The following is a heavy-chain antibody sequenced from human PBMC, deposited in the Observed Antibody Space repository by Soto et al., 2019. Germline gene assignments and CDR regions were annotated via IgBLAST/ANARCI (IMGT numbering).Heavy chain of an antibody. D-gene: IGHD1-26*01. CDR1: GGSISSSNW. CDR3: AREPGRESTKYYYYGMDV. CDR2: IYHSGST. Sequence: QVQLQESGPGLVKPSGTLSLTCAVSGGSISSSNWWSWVRQPPGKGLEWIGEIYHSGSTNYNPSLKSRVTISVDKSKTQFSLKLSSVTAADTAVYYCAREPGRESTKYYYYGMDVWGQGTTVTVSS. J-gene: IGHJ6*02. V-gene: IGHV4-4*02.